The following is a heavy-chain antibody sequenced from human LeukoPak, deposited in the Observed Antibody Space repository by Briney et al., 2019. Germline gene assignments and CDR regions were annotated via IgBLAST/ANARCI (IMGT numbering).Heavy chain of an antibody. J-gene: IGHJ4*02. CDR2: IYSGGST. Sequence: PGGSLRLSCAASGFTFSSYAMSWVRQAPGKGLEWVSVIYSGGSTYYAGSVKGRFTISRDNSKNTLYLQMNSLRAEDTAVYYCARNRWLQDPYYFDYWGQGTLVTVSS. CDR1: GFTFSSYA. V-gene: IGHV3-66*01. CDR3: ARNRWLQDPYYFDY. D-gene: IGHD5-24*01.